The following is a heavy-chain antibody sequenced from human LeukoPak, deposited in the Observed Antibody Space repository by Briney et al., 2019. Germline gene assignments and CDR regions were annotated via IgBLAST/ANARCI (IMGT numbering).Heavy chain of an antibody. V-gene: IGHV5-10-1*01. CDR3: ARSRITGTTDWFDP. CDR1: GYRFTSYW. CDR2: IDPSDSYT. Sequence: GESLRVSCKGSGYRFTSYWISWVRQMPGKGLEWMGRIDPSDSYTNYSPSSQGHVTISADKSISTAYLQWSSLKASDNAMYYCARSRITGTTDWFDPWGQGTLSPSPQ. D-gene: IGHD1-7*01. J-gene: IGHJ5*02.